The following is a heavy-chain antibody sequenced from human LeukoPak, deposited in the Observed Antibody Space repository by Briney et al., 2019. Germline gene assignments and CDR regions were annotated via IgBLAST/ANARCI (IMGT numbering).Heavy chain of an antibody. Sequence: SETLSLTCTVSGGSINNYYWSWIRQPPGKGLDWIGYIFYSGNTNYNPSLKSRVTISVDTSKNQFSLKPSSVSAADTAVYYCARGGSSGYDPFDYWGQGTLVTVSS. D-gene: IGHD5-12*01. CDR2: IFYSGNT. V-gene: IGHV4-59*08. J-gene: IGHJ4*02. CDR3: ARGGSSGYDPFDY. CDR1: GGSINNYY.